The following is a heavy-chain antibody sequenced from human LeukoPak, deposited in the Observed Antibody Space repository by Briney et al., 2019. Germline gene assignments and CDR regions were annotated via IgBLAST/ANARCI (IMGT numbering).Heavy chain of an antibody. D-gene: IGHD3-10*01. CDR2: IYYSGST. J-gene: IGHJ4*02. V-gene: IGHV4-30-4*01. CDR1: GGSISSGDYY. CDR3: ARWGTMVRGVHRAHFDY. Sequence: PSQTLSLPCTVSGGSISSGDYYWRWIRQPPARSLEWIGYIYYSGSTYYNPSLKSRVTISVDTSKNQFSLKLSSVTAADTAVYYCARWGTMVRGVHRAHFDYWGQGTLVTVSS.